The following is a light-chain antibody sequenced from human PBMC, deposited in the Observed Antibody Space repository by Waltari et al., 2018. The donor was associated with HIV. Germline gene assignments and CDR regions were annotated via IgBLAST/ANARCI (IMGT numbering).Light chain of an antibody. CDR3: QSYDNGNWV. Sequence: NFMLTQHHSVSESPGKTLTISCTRSSGDIARNYVQWYQQRPGSSPTTVLDGDYERPSGVPDRFSGSIDSSSSSASLAISGQKTYDEADYYCQSYDNGNWVLGGGNKLTVL. V-gene: IGLV6-57*01. J-gene: IGLJ3*02. CDR2: GDY. CDR1: SGDIARNY.